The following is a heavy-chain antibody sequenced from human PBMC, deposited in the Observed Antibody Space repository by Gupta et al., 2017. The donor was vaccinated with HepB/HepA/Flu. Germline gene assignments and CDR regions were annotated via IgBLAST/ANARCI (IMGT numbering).Heavy chain of an antibody. CDR2: IYPHTSET. J-gene: IGHJ4*02. Sequence: EVQLVQSGVEVKKPGESLKISCTGSDYVFAAYWIGWVRQMPGKGLEWMGIIYPHTSETRYSPSFRSQVTFSVDKSINTAYVQWNSLQASDTAIYYCARRQSRGWYDYWGQGTLVTVSS. CDR1: DYVFAAYW. CDR3: ARRQSRGWYDY. V-gene: IGHV5-51*01. D-gene: IGHD6-19*01.